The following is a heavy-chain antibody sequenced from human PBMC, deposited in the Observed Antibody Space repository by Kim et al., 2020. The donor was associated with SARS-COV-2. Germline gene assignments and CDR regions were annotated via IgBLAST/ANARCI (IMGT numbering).Heavy chain of an antibody. CDR2: INRSGGST. CDR1: GYTFTSYY. Sequence: ASVKVSCKASGYTFTSYYMHWVRQAPGQGLEWMGIINRSGGSTSYAQKFQGRVTMTRDTSTSTVYMELSSLRSEDTAVYYCARRSTGTTGGMDVWGQGTTVTVSS. D-gene: IGHD1-1*01. CDR3: ARRSTGTTGGMDV. V-gene: IGHV1-46*01. J-gene: IGHJ6*02.